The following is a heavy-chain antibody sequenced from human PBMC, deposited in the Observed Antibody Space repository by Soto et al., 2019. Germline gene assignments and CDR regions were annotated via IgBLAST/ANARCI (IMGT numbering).Heavy chain of an antibody. J-gene: IGHJ6*02. D-gene: IGHD2-15*01. CDR1: GFTFSSYG. CDR3: ARVGRSSYMYGMYV. V-gene: IGHV3-33*01. Sequence: GGSLRLSCAASGFTFSSYGMHWVRQAPGKGLEWVAVIWYDGSNKYYADSVKGRFTISRDNSKNTLYLQMNSLRAEDTAVYYCARVGRSSYMYGMYVWGQGTTVTVSS. CDR2: IWYDGSNK.